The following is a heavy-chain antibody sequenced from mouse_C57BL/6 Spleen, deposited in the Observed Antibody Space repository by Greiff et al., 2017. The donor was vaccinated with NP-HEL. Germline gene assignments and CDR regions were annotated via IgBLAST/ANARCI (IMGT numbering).Heavy chain of an antibody. J-gene: IGHJ2*01. D-gene: IGHD2-3*01. CDR3: AISPYDGYVDY. CDR2: IHPSDSDT. Sequence: QVQLKQPGAELVKPGASVKVSCKASGYTFTSYWMHWVKQRPGQGLEWIGRIHPSDSDTNYNQKFKGKATLTVDKSSSTAYMQLSSLTSEDSAVYYCAISPYDGYVDYWGQGTTLTVSS. CDR1: GYTFTSYW. V-gene: IGHV1-74*01.